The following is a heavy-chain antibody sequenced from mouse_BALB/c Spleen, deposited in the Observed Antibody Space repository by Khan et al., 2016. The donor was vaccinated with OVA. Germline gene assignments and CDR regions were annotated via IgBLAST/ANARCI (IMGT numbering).Heavy chain of an antibody. CDR1: GYSIPSGYS. CDR2: IYHSGST. J-gene: IGHJ4*01. Sequence: EVQLVESGPDLVKPSQSLSLTCTVTGYSIPSGYSWHWIRQFPGNKLEWMCYIYHSGSTNSNPSLKSRFSITRDTSKNLFFLQLNSGTTEDTATYYSARDGNYMDYWGQGTSVTVSS. D-gene: IGHD2-1*01. CDR3: ARDGNYMDY. V-gene: IGHV3-1*02.